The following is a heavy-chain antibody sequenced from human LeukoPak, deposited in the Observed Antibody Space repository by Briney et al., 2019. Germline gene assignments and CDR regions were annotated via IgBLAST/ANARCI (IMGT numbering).Heavy chain of an antibody. J-gene: IGHJ3*02. Sequence: PSETLSLTCTVSGGSTSSYYWSWIRQPPGKGLEWIGYIYYSGSTNYNPSLKSRVTISVDTSKNQFSLKLSSVTAADTAVYYCAAQAHYDSSGYYYMDAFDIWGQGTMVTVSS. CDR2: IYYSGST. V-gene: IGHV4-59*08. CDR1: GGSTSSYY. D-gene: IGHD3-22*01. CDR3: AAQAHYDSSGYYYMDAFDI.